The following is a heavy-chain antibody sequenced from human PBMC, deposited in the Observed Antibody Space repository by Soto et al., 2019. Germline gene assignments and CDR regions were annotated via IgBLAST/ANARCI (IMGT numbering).Heavy chain of an antibody. J-gene: IGHJ4*02. V-gene: IGHV4-4*02. Sequence: QVQLQESGPGLVKPSGTLSLTCAVSGGSISSSNWWCWIRQPPGKGLEWIGEIYHSGSTNYNRSLQNRVSLSVDKSKNQLSLKVPSVTAADTAVYYCARASSPPIIRGPYPCHYWGRGTLIIVSS. D-gene: IGHD3-10*01. CDR1: GGSISSSNW. CDR2: IYHSGST. CDR3: ARASSPPIIRGPYPCHY.